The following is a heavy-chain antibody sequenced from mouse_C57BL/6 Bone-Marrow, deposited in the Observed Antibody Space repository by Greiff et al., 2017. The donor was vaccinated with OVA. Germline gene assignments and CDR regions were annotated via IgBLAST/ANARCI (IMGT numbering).Heavy chain of an antibody. J-gene: IGHJ2*01. D-gene: IGHD1-1*01. CDR1: GYTFTSYW. CDR2: IDPSDSYT. V-gene: IGHV1-50*01. CDR3: AREDYGSSFDY. Sequence: VQRVESGAELVKPGASVKLSCKASGYTFTSYWMQWVKQRPGQGLEWIGEIDPSDSYTNYNQKFKGKATLTVDTSSSTAYMQLSSLTSEDSAVYYCAREDYGSSFDYWGQGTTLTVSS.